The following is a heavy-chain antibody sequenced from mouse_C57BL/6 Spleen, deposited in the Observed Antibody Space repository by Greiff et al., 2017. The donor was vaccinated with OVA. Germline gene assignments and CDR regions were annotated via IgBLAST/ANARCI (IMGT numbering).Heavy chain of an antibody. CDR1: GFTFSDYY. V-gene: IGHV5-16*01. J-gene: IGHJ2*01. CDR2: INYDGSST. Sequence: EVKLVESEGGLVQPGSSMKLSCTASGFTFSDYYMAWVRQVPEKGLEWVANINYDGSSTYYLDSLKSRFIISRDNAKNILYLQMSSLKSEDTATYYCARAAREDYLDYWGQGTTLTVSS. CDR3: ARAAREDYLDY.